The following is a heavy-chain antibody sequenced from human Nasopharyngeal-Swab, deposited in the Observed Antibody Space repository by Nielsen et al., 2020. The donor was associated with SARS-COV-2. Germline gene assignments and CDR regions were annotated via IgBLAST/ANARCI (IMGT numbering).Heavy chain of an antibody. J-gene: IGHJ6*02. CDR1: GFSLSTSGMC. CDR2: IDWDDDK. D-gene: IGHD1-26*01. V-gene: IGHV2-70*01. Sequence: SGPTLVKPTQTLTLTCTFSGFSLSTSGMCVSWIRQPPGKALEWLALIDWDDDKYYSTSLKTRLTISKDTSKNQVVLTMTNMDPVDTATYYCARMTYPFGRGYYGMDVWGQGTTVTVSS. CDR3: ARMTYPFGRGYYGMDV.